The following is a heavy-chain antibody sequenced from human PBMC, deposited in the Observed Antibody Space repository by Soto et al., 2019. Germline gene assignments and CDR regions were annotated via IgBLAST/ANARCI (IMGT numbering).Heavy chain of an antibody. V-gene: IGHV4-39*01. J-gene: IGHJ6*02. D-gene: IGHD3-9*01. CDR2: MYYSGST. Sequence: SETLSLTCTVSGGSISSSSYYWGWIRQPPGKGLEWIGSMYYSGSTYYNPSLKSRVTISVDTSKNQFSLKLSSVTAADTAVYYCAAFDYDLLTGYIGLDVWGQGTTVT. CDR3: AAFDYDLLTGYIGLDV. CDR1: GGSISSSSYY.